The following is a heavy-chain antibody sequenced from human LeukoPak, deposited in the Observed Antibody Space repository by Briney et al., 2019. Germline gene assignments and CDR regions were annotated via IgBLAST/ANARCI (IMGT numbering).Heavy chain of an antibody. D-gene: IGHD3-10*01. J-gene: IGHJ4*02. CDR3: ARGVSSAIDW. V-gene: IGHV3-7*01. CDR2: INGDGRDT. CDR1: DFAFSSYW. Sequence: GGPLRLSCAASDFAFSSYWMNWVRQAPGKGLEWVANINGDGRDTYYVGSVRGRFTISRDNADNSLYLQMHNLRGDDTAVYYCARGVSSAIDWWGQGTLVTVSS.